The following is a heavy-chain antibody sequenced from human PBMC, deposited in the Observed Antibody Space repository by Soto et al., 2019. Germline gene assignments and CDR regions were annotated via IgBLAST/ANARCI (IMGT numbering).Heavy chain of an antibody. Sequence: TEMEWVSAISGSGGSTYYADSVKGRFTISRDNSKSTLYLQMNSLRAEDTAVYYCANFFFQAEDGIRDCSTVSAFLLNRSSDL. D-gene: IGHD3-9*01. CDR2: ISGSGGST. V-gene: IGHV3-23*01. CDR3: ANFFFQAEDGIRDCSTVSAFLLNRSSDL. J-gene: IGHJ2*01.